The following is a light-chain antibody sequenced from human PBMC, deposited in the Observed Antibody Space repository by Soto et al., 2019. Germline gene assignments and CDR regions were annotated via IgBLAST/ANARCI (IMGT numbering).Light chain of an antibody. CDR2: DVT. V-gene: IGLV2-11*01. CDR1: SSVIGNYKY. J-gene: IGLJ1*01. CDR3: SSYGGRYDYV. Sequence: QSALTQPRSVSGSPGQSVTISCTGTSSVIGNYKYVSWYQQKPGKAPKVIIYDVTERPSGIPDRFFGSKFDNTASLTIPGLQAEDEADYYCSSYGGRYDYVCGTGTKVTDL.